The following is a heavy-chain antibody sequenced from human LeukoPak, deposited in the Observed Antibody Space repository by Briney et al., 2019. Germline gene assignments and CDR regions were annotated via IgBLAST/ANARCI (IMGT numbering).Heavy chain of an antibody. CDR3: AREVNEPASTDAFDI. D-gene: IGHD2-15*01. J-gene: IGHJ3*02. Sequence: PSETLSLTCTVSGGPISSDNYFWSWIRQHPGKGLEWLGYIYHSGSAYYNPSLKSRLTISVDTSKNQFSLKLNSVIAADTAVYYCAREVNEPASTDAFDIWGQGTMVTVSS. CDR2: IYHSGSA. CDR1: GGPISSDNYF. V-gene: IGHV4-31*03.